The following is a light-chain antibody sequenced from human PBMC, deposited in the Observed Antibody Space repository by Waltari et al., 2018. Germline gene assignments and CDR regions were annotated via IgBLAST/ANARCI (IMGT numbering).Light chain of an antibody. Sequence: QSALTQPASVSGSPGQSITISCTGTSSDVGGYNYGPWYQQHPGKAPKLMIYEVSNRPSGVSNRFSGSKSGNTASLTISGLQAEDEADYYCSSYTSSSTLVFGGGTKLTVL. CDR3: SSYTSSSTLV. V-gene: IGLV2-14*01. CDR1: SSDVGGYNY. J-gene: IGLJ2*01. CDR2: EVS.